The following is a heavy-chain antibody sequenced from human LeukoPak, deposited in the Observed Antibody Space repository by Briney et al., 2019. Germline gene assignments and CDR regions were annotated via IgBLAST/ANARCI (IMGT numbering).Heavy chain of an antibody. Sequence: ASVKVSCKASGYTFVNFAMNWVRQAPGQGLEWMGWIDTNTGIPTYAQGFTGRFVFSLDTSVSTVYLQITSLQAEDAAVYYCARDPGSQRVNRLARRGDYWGQGTLVTVSS. J-gene: IGHJ4*02. D-gene: IGHD1-14*01. CDR1: GYTFVNFA. V-gene: IGHV7-4-1*02. CDR3: ARDPGSQRVNRLARRGDY. CDR2: IDTNTGIP.